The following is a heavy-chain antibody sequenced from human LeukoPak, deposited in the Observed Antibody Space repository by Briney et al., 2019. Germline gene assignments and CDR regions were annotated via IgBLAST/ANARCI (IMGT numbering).Heavy chain of an antibody. J-gene: IGHJ4*02. D-gene: IGHD6-13*01. CDR1: GGSISSYY. CDR3: ARSLIAAAPAIDY. Sequence: SETLSLTCTVSGGSISSYYWSWIRQPPGKGLEWIGYIYYSGSTNYNPSLKSRVTISVDTSKNQFSLKLSSVTAADTAVYYCARSLIAAAPAIDYWGQGTLVTVSS. V-gene: IGHV4-59*01. CDR2: IYYSGST.